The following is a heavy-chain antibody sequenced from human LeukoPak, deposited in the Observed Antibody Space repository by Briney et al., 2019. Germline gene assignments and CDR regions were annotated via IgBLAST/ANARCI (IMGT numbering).Heavy chain of an antibody. CDR2: ISSSGSTI. CDR3: ARDFRYYYGMDV. V-gene: IGHV3-11*01. Sequence: GGSLRLSCAASGFTFSDYYMTWIRQAPGKGLEWVSDISSSGSTIYYADSVKGRFTISRDNAKNSLYLQMNSLRAEDTAVYYCARDFRYYYGMDVWGQGTTVTVSS. CDR1: GFTFSDYY. J-gene: IGHJ6*02.